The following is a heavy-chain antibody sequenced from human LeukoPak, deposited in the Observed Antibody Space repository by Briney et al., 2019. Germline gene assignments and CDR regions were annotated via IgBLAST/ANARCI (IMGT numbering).Heavy chain of an antibody. J-gene: IGHJ3*01. D-gene: IGHD5-24*01. Sequence: GGSLRLSCAASGLTFSNAWMSWVRQAPGKGLEWVGRIKRKSDGGTTDYAAPVKGRFTISRDDSKNTLYLQMNSLKTEDTAVYYCITAAMGPWGQGTMVTVSS. CDR2: IKRKSDGGTT. CDR1: GLTFSNAW. CDR3: ITAAMGP. V-gene: IGHV3-15*01.